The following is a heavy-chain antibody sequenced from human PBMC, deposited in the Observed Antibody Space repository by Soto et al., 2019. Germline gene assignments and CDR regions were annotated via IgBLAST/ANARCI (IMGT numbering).Heavy chain of an antibody. CDR1: GGTFSSYT. Sequence: QVQLVQSGAEVKKPGSSVKVSCKASGGTFSSYTISWVRQAPGQGLEWMGRIIPILGIANYAQKFQGRVTTTADKSTSTAYMEMSSLRWEDTAVYYRASRYDSSDYWGQGTLVTVSS. CDR3: ASRYDSSDY. CDR2: IIPILGIA. J-gene: IGHJ4*02. V-gene: IGHV1-69*02. D-gene: IGHD3-22*01.